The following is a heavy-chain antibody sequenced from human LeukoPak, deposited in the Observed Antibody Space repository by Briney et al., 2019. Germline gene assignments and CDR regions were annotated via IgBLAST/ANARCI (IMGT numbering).Heavy chain of an antibody. V-gene: IGHV4-34*01. D-gene: IGHD3-22*01. Sequence: SETLSLTCTVSGGSISSYYWSWIRQPPGKGLEWIGEINHRGSTNYNPSLKSRVTISVDKSKNQFSLKLGSVTAADTAVYYCARGPYYYDSSGYYFASAFDIWGQGTMVTVSS. J-gene: IGHJ3*02. CDR1: GGSISSYY. CDR2: INHRGST. CDR3: ARGPYYYDSSGYYFASAFDI.